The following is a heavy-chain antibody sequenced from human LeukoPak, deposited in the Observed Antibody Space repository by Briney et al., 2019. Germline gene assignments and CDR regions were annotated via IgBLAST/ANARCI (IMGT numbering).Heavy chain of an antibody. J-gene: IGHJ5*02. D-gene: IGHD6-13*01. Sequence: SETLSLTCAVYGGSFSGYYWSWIRQPPGKGLEWIGEINHSGSTNYNPSLKSRVTISVDTSMNQFSLKLSSVTAADTAVYYCARGRARGYSTVGWFDPWGQGTLVTVSS. CDR2: INHSGST. CDR1: GGSFSGYY. V-gene: IGHV4-34*01. CDR3: ARGRARGYSTVGWFDP.